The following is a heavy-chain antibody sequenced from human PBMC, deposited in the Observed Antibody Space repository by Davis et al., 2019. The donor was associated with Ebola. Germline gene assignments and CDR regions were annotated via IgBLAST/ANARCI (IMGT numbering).Heavy chain of an antibody. J-gene: IGHJ3*02. V-gene: IGHV4-31*03. CDR1: GGSISSGGYY. Sequence: PSETLSLTCTVSGGSISSGGYYWSWIRQHPGKGLEWIGYIYYSGSTYYNPSLKSRVTISVDTSKNQFSLKLSSVTAADTAVYYCARRPEDYDILTGADAFDIWGQGTMVTVSS. CDR2: IYYSGST. CDR3: ARRPEDYDILTGADAFDI. D-gene: IGHD3-9*01.